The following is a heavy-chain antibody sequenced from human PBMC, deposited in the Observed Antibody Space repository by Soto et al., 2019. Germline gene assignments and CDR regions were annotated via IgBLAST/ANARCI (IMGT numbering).Heavy chain of an antibody. V-gene: IGHV3-7*01. J-gene: IGHJ4*02. Sequence: GSLRLSCVASGFTFRSYWMTWVRQAPGKGLEWVANIKQDGSEKYYVGSVKGRFTISRDNAKNSLYLQMNSLRAEDTAVYYCARDIVVGGRSLNYWGPGTLVTVSS. D-gene: IGHD2-15*01. CDR2: IKQDGSEK. CDR1: GFTFRSYW. CDR3: ARDIVVGGRSLNY.